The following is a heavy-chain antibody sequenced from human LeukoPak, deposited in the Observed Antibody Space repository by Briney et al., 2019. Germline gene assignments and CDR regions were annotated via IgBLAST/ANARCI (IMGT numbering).Heavy chain of an antibody. J-gene: IGHJ5*01. Sequence: GGSLRLSCAASGFTFSNYAMSWVRQAPGKGLEWVSGIIGNGGSTYYAGPVKGRFTISRDNSKNTVYLQMNSLRADDTAVYYCAKELSPYSSSWFDYWGQGTLVTV. CDR3: AKELSPYSSSWFDY. D-gene: IGHD6-13*01. CDR1: GFTFSNYA. CDR2: IIGNGGST. V-gene: IGHV3-23*01.